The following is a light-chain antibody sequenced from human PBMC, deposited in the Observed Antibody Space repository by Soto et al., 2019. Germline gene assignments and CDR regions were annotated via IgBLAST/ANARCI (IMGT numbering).Light chain of an antibody. CDR3: ATWDDSLSGPV. J-gene: IGLJ3*02. CDR1: SSNIGNNY. Sequence: QSVLTQPPSASGTPGQRVTITCSGSSSNIGNNYVYWYQRLPGTAPKLLFYRNDQRPSGVPDRISASKSGTSASLAISGLRNEDEADYYCATWDDSLSGPVFGGGTKLTVL. V-gene: IGLV1-47*01. CDR2: RND.